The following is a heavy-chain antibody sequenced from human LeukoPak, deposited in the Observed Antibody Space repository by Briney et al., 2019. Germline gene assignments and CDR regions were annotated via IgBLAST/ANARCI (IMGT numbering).Heavy chain of an antibody. V-gene: IGHV7-4-1*01. CDR2: INTNTGNP. CDR3: ARGGFGEFPNWFDP. D-gene: IGHD3-10*01. Sequence: ASVKVSCKASGCTFTSYAMNWVRQAPGQGLEWMGWINTNTGNPTYAQGFTGRFVFSLDTSVSTAYLQICSLKAEDTAVYYCARGGFGEFPNWFDPWGQGTLVTVSS. J-gene: IGHJ5*02. CDR1: GCTFTSYA.